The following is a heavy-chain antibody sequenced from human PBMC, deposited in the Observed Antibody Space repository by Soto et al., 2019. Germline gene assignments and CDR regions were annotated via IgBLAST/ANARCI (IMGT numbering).Heavy chain of an antibody. Sequence: GESLKISCKASGYDFTTYWIGWVRQMPGKGLEWMGIIYPGDSDTRYSPSFQGQVTISADKSISTAYLRWSSLKASDTAMYYCARLGFEYDTLTAYYNVHHYYGLDVWGQGTSVTVSS. V-gene: IGHV5-51*01. CDR2: IYPGDSDT. CDR3: ARLGFEYDTLTAYYNVHHYYGLDV. J-gene: IGHJ6*02. D-gene: IGHD3-9*01. CDR1: GYDFTTYW.